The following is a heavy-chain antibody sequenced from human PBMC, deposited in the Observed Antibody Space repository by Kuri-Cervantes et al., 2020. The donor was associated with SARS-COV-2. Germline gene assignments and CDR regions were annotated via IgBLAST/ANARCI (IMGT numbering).Heavy chain of an antibody. CDR1: GGTFSSYA. CDR2: IIPIFGTA. Sequence: SVKVSCKASGGTFSSYAISWVRQVPGQGLEWMGGIIPIFGTANYAQKFQGRVTITADKSTSTAYMELSSLRSEDTAVYYCARDRGEQWLVSHYYYYGMDVWGQGTTVTVSS. CDR3: ARDRGEQWLVSHYYYYGMDV. J-gene: IGHJ6*02. V-gene: IGHV1-69*06. D-gene: IGHD6-19*01.